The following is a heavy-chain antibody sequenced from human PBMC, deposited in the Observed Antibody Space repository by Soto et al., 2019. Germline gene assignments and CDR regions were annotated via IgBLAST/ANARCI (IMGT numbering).Heavy chain of an antibody. V-gene: IGHV3-30*18. Sequence: QVQLVESGGGVVQPGRSLRLSCAASGFTFRSYGMHWVRQAPGKGLEWVAVISHNGRDPYYADSVKGRFTITTDDSMSTLLLQMNMPRAEDPAVDYCAKEATAVTGTGLEYWGQGTMVTVSS. D-gene: IGHD6-19*01. CDR2: ISHNGRDP. CDR1: GFTFRSYG. CDR3: AKEATAVTGTGLEY. J-gene: IGHJ4*02.